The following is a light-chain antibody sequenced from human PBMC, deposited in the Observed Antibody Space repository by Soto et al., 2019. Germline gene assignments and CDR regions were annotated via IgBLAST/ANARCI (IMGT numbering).Light chain of an antibody. CDR1: SGHRSYA. CDR3: QTWGTGIQV. V-gene: IGLV4-69*01. CDR2: LNSDGSH. J-gene: IGLJ2*01. Sequence: QLVLTQSPSASASLGASVKLTCTLSSGHRSYAIAWHQQQPEKGPRYLMKLNSDGSHSKGDGIPDRFSGSSSGAERYLTISTIQSEDEDDYYCQTWGTGIQVFGGGTKLTVL.